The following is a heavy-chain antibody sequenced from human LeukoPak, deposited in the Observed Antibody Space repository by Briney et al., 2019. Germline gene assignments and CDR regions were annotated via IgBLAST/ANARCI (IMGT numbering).Heavy chain of an antibody. CDR3: ARSSEVRGDIITSGFDP. D-gene: IGHD3-10*01. CDR2: MNPNSGNT. V-gene: IGHV1-8*01. Sequence: GASVKVSCKASGYTFTSYDINWVRQATGQGLEWMGWMNPNSGNTGYAQKFQGRVTMTRNTSISTAYMELSSLRSEDTAVYYCARSSEVRGDIITSGFDPWGQGTLVTVSS. CDR1: GYTFTSYD. J-gene: IGHJ5*02.